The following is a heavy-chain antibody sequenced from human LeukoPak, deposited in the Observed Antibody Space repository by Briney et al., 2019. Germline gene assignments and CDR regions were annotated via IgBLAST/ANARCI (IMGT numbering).Heavy chain of an antibody. J-gene: IGHJ4*02. Sequence: GGSLRLSCAASGFTFSDYYMSWIRQAPGKGLEWVSYISSSGSTIYYADSVKGRFTISRDNAKNSLYLQMNSLRAENTAVYYCARTKDFEWLSTQCYFDYWGQGNLVTVSS. V-gene: IGHV3-11*04. CDR3: ARTKDFEWLSTQCYFDY. CDR2: ISSSGSTI. D-gene: IGHD3-9*01. CDR1: GFTFSDYY.